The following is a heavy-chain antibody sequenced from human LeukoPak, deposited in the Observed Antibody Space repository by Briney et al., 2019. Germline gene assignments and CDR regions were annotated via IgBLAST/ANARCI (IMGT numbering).Heavy chain of an antibody. CDR1: GYKFTNYW. J-gene: IGHJ4*02. D-gene: IGHD2-15*01. Sequence: GESLKISCRGSGYKFTNYWIGWVRQMPGKGLEWMGIIYPGDSDTRYSPSFQGQVTISADESISTAYLQWSSLKALDTAMYYCARWLGYCSGGSCYSSKYYFDYWGQGTLVTVSS. CDR2: IYPGDSDT. CDR3: ARWLGYCSGGSCYSSKYYFDY. V-gene: IGHV5-51*01.